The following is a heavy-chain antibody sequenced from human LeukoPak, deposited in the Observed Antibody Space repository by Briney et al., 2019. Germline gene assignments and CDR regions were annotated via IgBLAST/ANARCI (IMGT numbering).Heavy chain of an antibody. Sequence: RPSETLSLTCTVSGGSISDYYWSWIRQPAGQGLEWIGRIYSSGSTNYNPSLQSRLTMSVDTSKNQFSLKLSSVTAADTAVYYCARVGQDIVVVVAAMGTYYYYYMDVWGKGTTVTVSS. D-gene: IGHD2-15*01. CDR2: IYSSGST. V-gene: IGHV4-4*07. CDR3: ARVGQDIVVVVAAMGTYYYYYMDV. J-gene: IGHJ6*03. CDR1: GGSISDYY.